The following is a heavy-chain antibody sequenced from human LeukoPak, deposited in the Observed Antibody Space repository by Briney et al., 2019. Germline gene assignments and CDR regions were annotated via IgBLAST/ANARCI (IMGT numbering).Heavy chain of an antibody. J-gene: IGHJ4*02. Sequence: GASVKVSCKASGYTFTGYYMHWVRQAPGQGLEWMGRINPNSGGTNYAQKFQGRVTMTRDTSISTAYMELSSLRSEDTAVYYCARGRYYDILTGYYPPTKFDYWGQGTLVTVSS. D-gene: IGHD3-9*01. V-gene: IGHV1-2*06. CDR3: ARGRYYDILTGYYPPTKFDY. CDR2: INPNSGGT. CDR1: GYTFTGYY.